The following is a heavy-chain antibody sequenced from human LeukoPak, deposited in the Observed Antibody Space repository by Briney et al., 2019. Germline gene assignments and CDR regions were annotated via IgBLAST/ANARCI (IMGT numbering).Heavy chain of an antibody. CDR3: AREAFGELLGGFDY. Sequence: TPSETLSLTCTVSGGSMSSYYWSWIRQPPGKGLEWIGYIYYSGSTNYNPSLKSRVTISVDTSKNQFSLKLSSVTAADTAVYYCAREAFGELLGGFDYWGQGTLVTVSS. V-gene: IGHV4-59*01. CDR1: GGSMSSYY. CDR2: IYYSGST. J-gene: IGHJ4*02. D-gene: IGHD3-10*01.